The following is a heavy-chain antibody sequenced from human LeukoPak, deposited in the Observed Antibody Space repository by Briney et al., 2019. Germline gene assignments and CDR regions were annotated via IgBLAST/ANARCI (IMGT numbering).Heavy chain of an antibody. Sequence: GGSLRLSCVASGFTFSNYGMHWVRQAPGKGLEWVAFIQNDGSELFYVDSVKGRFTISRDNSWDTLYLQMNSLRAEDTAVYYCAKDRPNVVVPALDYWGQGTLVTVSS. V-gene: IGHV3-30*02. J-gene: IGHJ4*02. D-gene: IGHD2-2*01. CDR1: GFTFSNYG. CDR2: IQNDGSEL. CDR3: AKDRPNVVVPALDY.